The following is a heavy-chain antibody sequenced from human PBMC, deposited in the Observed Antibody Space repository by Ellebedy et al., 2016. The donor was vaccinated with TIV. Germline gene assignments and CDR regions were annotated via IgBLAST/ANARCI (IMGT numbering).Heavy chain of an antibody. Sequence: AASVKVSCKASGYTFTTYYIHWVRQAPGQGLEWMGIINPNVATTSYAQKFEGRVTMTRDTSTSTVYMEVSSLRSEDTAVYYCARDLGRNSNYLEYWGQGTLVFVSS. CDR1: GYTFTTYY. CDR3: ARDLGRNSNYLEY. J-gene: IGHJ4*02. D-gene: IGHD4-11*01. V-gene: IGHV1-46*01. CDR2: INPNVATT.